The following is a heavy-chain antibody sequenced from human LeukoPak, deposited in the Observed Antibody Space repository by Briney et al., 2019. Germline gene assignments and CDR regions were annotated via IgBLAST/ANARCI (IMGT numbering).Heavy chain of an antibody. CDR2: IYYSGST. D-gene: IGHD5-12*01. CDR3: AREATGAGYYYYYYMDV. Sequence: PSETLSLTCSVSGGAISRYYWSWIRQPPGKGLEWIGYIYYSGSTNYNPSLKSRVTISVDTSKNQFSLKLSSVTAADTAVYYCAREATGAGYYYYYYMDVWGKGTTVTVSS. CDR1: GGAISRYY. V-gene: IGHV4-59*12. J-gene: IGHJ6*03.